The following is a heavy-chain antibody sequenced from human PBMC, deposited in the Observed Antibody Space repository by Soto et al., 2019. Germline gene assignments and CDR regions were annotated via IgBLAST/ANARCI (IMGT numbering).Heavy chain of an antibody. CDR3: AKAPLGDFWSGYKGNWFDP. Sequence: GGSLRLSCAASGFTFSSYAMSWVRQAPGKGLEWVSAISGSGGSTYYADSVKGRFTISRDNSKNTLYLQMNSLRAEDTAVYYCAKAPLGDFWSGYKGNWFDPWGQGTLVTVSS. V-gene: IGHV3-23*01. CDR1: GFTFSSYA. CDR2: ISGSGGST. J-gene: IGHJ5*02. D-gene: IGHD3-3*01.